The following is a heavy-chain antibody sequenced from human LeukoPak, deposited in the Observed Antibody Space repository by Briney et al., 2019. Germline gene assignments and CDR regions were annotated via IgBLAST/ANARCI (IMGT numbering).Heavy chain of an antibody. D-gene: IGHD6-19*01. CDR1: GFTFSSYA. CDR3: AKDSSGWYDDWFDP. J-gene: IGHJ5*02. Sequence: GGSLRLSCAASGFTFSSYAMHWVRQAPGKGLEWVAVMSYDGSNRYYADSVKGRFTISRDNSKNTLYLQMNSLRAEDTAVYYCAKDSSGWYDDWFDPWGQGTLVTVSS. V-gene: IGHV3-30*04. CDR2: MSYDGSNR.